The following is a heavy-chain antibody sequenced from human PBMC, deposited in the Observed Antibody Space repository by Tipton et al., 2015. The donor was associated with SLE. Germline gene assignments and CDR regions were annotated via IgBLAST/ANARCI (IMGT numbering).Heavy chain of an antibody. CDR3: AGHQGGFDY. J-gene: IGHJ4*02. V-gene: IGHV4-38-2*01. CDR2: IYHSGST. Sequence: TLSLTCAVSGYSISSGYYWGWIRQPPGKGLEWIGSIYHSGSTYYNPSLKSRVTISVDTSKTQFSLKRGSVTAADTAVYYCAGHQGGFDYWGQGTLVTVSS. CDR1: GYSISSGYY.